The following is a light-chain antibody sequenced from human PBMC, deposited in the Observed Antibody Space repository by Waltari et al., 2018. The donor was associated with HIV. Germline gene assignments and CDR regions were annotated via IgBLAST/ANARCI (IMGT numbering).Light chain of an antibody. CDR1: RLGNKN. CDR3: QAWDISTVV. J-gene: IGLJ2*01. CDR2: QDI. Sequence: SYELTQPPSVSVSPGQTASITCSGDRLGNKNVHWYQKRPGQSPVLVIYQDIKRPSGIPERFSGFNSGNTATLTISGTWAMDEADYYCQAWDISTVVFGGGTKLTVL. V-gene: IGLV3-1*01.